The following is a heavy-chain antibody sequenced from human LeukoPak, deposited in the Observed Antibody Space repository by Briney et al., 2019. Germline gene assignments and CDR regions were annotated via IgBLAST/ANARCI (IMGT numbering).Heavy chain of an antibody. D-gene: IGHD3-22*01. Sequence: ASVKVSCKASGYTFTSYGISWVRQAPGQGLEWMGWISAYNGNTNYAQKLQGRVTMTTDTSTSTAYMELRSLRSDDTAVYYCARGRTPEYYYDSSGHMPYYFDYWGQGTLVTVSS. CDR2: ISAYNGNT. J-gene: IGHJ4*02. CDR3: ARGRTPEYYYDSSGHMPYYFDY. V-gene: IGHV1-18*01. CDR1: GYTFTSYG.